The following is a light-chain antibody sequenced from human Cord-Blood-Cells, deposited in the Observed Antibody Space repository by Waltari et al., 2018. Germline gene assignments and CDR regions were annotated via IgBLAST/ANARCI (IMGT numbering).Light chain of an antibody. Sequence: GDRVTITCRASQGISSYLAWYQQKPGKAPKLLIYAASTLQSGVPSRFSGSGSGTDFTLTISYLQSEDFATYYCQQYYSYPWTFGQGTKVEIK. CDR3: QQYYSYPWT. J-gene: IGKJ1*01. CDR2: AAS. CDR1: QGISSY. V-gene: IGKV1-8*01.